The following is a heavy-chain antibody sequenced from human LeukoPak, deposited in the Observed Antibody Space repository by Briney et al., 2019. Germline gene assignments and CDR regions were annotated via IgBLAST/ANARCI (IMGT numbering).Heavy chain of an antibody. CDR1: GYTLTELS. V-gene: IGHV1-24*01. Sequence: ASVKVSCKVSGYTLTELSMHWVRQAPGKGLEWMGGFDPEDGETIYAQKFQGRVTMTGDTSTDTAYMELSSLRSEDTAVYYCATRYQLLNNWFDPWGQGTLVTVSS. D-gene: IGHD2-2*01. J-gene: IGHJ5*02. CDR3: ATRYQLLNNWFDP. CDR2: FDPEDGET.